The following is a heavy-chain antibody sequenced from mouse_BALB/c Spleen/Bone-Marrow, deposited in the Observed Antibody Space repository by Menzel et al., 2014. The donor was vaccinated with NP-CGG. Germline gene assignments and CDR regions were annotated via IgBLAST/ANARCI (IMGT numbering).Heavy chain of an antibody. J-gene: IGHJ4*01. CDR2: ISNGGGST. CDR1: GFTLSSYT. D-gene: IGHD3-1*01. V-gene: IGHV5-12-2*01. CDR3: ARHVGNPYAMDY. Sequence: EVKLVESGGGLAQPGGSLKLSCAASGFTLSSYTMSWVRPTPEKRLEWVAYISNGGGSTYYPDTVKGRFTISRDNAKNTLYLQMSSLKSEDTAMYYCARHVGNPYAMDYWGQGTSVTVSS.